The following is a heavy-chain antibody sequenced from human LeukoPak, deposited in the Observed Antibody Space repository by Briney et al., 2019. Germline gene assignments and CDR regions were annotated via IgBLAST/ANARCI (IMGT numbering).Heavy chain of an antibody. V-gene: IGHV3-20*04. D-gene: IGHD3-10*01. CDR3: ARDGWFYYGSGSYRWFDP. CDR1: GFTFDDYG. J-gene: IGHJ5*02. Sequence: GGSLRLSCAASGFTFDDYGMSWVRQAPGKGLEWVSGINWNGGSTGYADSVKGRFTISRDNAKNSLYLQMNSLRADDTAVYYCARDGWFYYGSGSYRWFDPWGQGTLVTVSS. CDR2: INWNGGST.